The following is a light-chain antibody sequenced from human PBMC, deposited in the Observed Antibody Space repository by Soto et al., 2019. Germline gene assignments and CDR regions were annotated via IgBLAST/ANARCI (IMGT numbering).Light chain of an antibody. Sequence: QSVLTQPPSVSGAPGQRVTISCTGSSSNIGAGYDVHWYQQFPGTAPKLLISGNSNRPSGVPDRFSGSKSGTSASLAITGLQAEDEADYYCQSYDSSLVVFGGGTKLTVL. J-gene: IGLJ2*01. V-gene: IGLV1-40*01. CDR2: GNS. CDR1: SSNIGAGYD. CDR3: QSYDSSLVV.